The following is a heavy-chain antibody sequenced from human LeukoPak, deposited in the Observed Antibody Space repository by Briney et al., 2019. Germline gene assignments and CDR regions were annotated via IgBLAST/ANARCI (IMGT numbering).Heavy chain of an antibody. Sequence: PSETPSLTCTVSGGSISSYYWSWIRQPAGKGLEWIGRIYTSGSTNYNPSLKSRVTMSVDTSKNQFSLKLSSVTAADTAVYYCARDVGPGQWDWFDPWGQGTLVTVSS. D-gene: IGHD1-26*01. CDR3: ARDVGPGQWDWFDP. V-gene: IGHV4-4*07. CDR1: GGSISSYY. CDR2: IYTSGST. J-gene: IGHJ5*02.